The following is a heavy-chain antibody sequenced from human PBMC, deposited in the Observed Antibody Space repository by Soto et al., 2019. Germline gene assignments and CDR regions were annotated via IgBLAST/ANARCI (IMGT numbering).Heavy chain of an antibody. Sequence: SETLSLTCTVSGVSISSSTYYWGWIRQPPGRGLEWIGSVYYTGRTYYNPSLKSRVTISVDTSKNQFSLKLSSVTAAETAVYYCARQSSGWYNWFDPWGQGTLVTVSS. J-gene: IGHJ5*02. CDR1: GVSISSSTYY. CDR2: VYYTGRT. D-gene: IGHD6-19*01. CDR3: ARQSSGWYNWFDP. V-gene: IGHV4-39*01.